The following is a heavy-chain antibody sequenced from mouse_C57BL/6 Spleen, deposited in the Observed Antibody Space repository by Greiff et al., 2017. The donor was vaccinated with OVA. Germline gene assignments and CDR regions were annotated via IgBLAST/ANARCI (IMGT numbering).Heavy chain of an antibody. J-gene: IGHJ3*01. CDR3: ARWEGIYYYGSSHWFSY. CDR2: IYPGNGAT. V-gene: IGHV1-12*01. D-gene: IGHD1-1*01. Sequence: LQQSGAELVRPGASVKMSCKASGYTFTSYNMHWVKQTPRQGLEWIGAIYPGNGATSYNQKFKGKATLTVEKSSSTAYMQLSSLTSEDSAVYFWARWEGIYYYGSSHWFSYWGQGTLVTVSA. CDR1: GYTFTSYN.